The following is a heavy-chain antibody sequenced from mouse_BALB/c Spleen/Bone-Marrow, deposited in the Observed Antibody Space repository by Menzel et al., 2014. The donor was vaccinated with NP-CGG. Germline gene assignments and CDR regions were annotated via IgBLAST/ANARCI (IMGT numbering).Heavy chain of an antibody. CDR2: VDPANGNT. D-gene: IGHD2-14*01. V-gene: IGHV14-3*02. Sequence: EVHLVESGAELVKPGASVKLSCTASGFNIKDTYMHWVKQRPEQGLEWIGRVDPANGNTKYDPKFQGEATITADTSSNTAYLQLSSLTSEDTAVYYCARYRLGTYFDYWGQGTTLTVSS. CDR3: ARYRLGTYFDY. J-gene: IGHJ2*01. CDR1: GFNIKDTY.